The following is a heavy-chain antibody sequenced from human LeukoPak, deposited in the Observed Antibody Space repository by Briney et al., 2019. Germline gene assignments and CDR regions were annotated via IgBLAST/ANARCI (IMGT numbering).Heavy chain of an antibody. CDR1: GYTFTGYY. Sequence: GASVKVSCKASGYTFTGYYMHWVRQAPGQGLEWMGWINPKSGGTNYAQKFQGRVTMTRDTSIGTAYMELSRLRSDDTAVYYCARDSSGADYWGQGTLVTVSS. J-gene: IGHJ4*02. CDR3: ARDSSGADY. V-gene: IGHV1-2*02. D-gene: IGHD6-19*01. CDR2: INPKSGGT.